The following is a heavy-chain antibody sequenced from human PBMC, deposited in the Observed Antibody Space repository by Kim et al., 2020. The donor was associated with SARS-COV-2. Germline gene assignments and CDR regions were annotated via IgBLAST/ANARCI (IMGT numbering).Heavy chain of an antibody. Sequence: GGSLRLSCAASGFTFSGYEMDWLRQAPGKGLEWVAYISGSGKTIYYTDSVKGRFTISRDNAKNSLYLQMNSLRAEDTAVYYCARYPPSRLDYFDYWGQGILVTVSS. CDR2: ISGSGKTI. D-gene: IGHD2-2*01. J-gene: IGHJ4*02. CDR1: GFTFSGYE. CDR3: ARYPPSRLDYFDY. V-gene: IGHV3-48*03.